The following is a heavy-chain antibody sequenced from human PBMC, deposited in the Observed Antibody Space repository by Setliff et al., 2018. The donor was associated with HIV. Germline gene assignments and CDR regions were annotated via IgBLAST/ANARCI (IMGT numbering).Heavy chain of an antibody. Sequence: SVKVSCKASGYIFTDYYFHWVRQAPGQGLEWMGGIIPIVDIAKYAQKFQDRVTITADKSTSTAFMERSSLRSEDTAVYYCATGGYYYYDKSDYYYHIDVWGKGTTVTVSS. CDR1: GYIFTDYY. J-gene: IGHJ6*03. CDR3: ATGGYYYYDKSDYYYHIDV. D-gene: IGHD3-22*01. V-gene: IGHV1-69*10. CDR2: IIPIVDIA.